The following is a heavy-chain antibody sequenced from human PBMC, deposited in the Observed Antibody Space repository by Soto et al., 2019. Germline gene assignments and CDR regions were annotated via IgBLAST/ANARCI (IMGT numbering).Heavy chain of an antibody. Sequence: GGSLRLSCAASGFTFSSYWMSWVRQAPGKGLEWVANIKQDGSEKYYVDSVKGRFTISRDNAKNSLYLQMNSLRAEDTAVYYCAIETMEYWSSSSCYRRGGFDYWGQGTLVTVSS. D-gene: IGHD2-2*02. V-gene: IGHV3-7*01. J-gene: IGHJ4*02. CDR3: AIETMEYWSSSSCYRRGGFDY. CDR2: IKQDGSEK. CDR1: GFTFSSYW.